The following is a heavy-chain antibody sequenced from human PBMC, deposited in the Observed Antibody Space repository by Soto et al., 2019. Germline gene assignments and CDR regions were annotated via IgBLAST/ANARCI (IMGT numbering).Heavy chain of an antibody. V-gene: IGHV4-30-4*01. D-gene: IGHD5-18*01. Sequence: KTSETLSLTFTVSVGSISGGDYYWSWSGQPPGNGLEWIGYIYYSGTTYYNPSLKSRVTISVDTSKNQFSLKVSSVTAADTGVYYCARALIKLWPHYYYGMDVWGQGTTVTVSS. CDR1: VGSISGGDYY. CDR3: ARALIKLWPHYYYGMDV. J-gene: IGHJ6*02. CDR2: IYYSGTT.